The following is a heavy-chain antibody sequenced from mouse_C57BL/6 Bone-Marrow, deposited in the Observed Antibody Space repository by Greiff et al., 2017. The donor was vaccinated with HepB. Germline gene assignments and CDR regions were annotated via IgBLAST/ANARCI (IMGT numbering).Heavy chain of an antibody. Sequence: DVQLQESGPGMVKPSQSLSLTCTVTGYSITSGYDWHWIRHFPGNILEWMGYISYSGSTNYNPSLKSRIAITHDTSKNPIFLKLNSVTTEDTATYYCAGEVYYDYGTYYFDYWGQGTTLTVSS. V-gene: IGHV3-1*01. J-gene: IGHJ2*01. CDR1: GYSITSGYD. CDR3: AGEVYYDYGTYYFDY. D-gene: IGHD2-4*01. CDR2: ISYSGST.